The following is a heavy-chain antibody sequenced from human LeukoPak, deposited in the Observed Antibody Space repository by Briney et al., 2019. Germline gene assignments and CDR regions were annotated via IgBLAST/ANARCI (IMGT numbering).Heavy chain of an antibody. D-gene: IGHD3-16*01. J-gene: IGHJ4*02. V-gene: IGHV5-51*01. Sequence: GESLKISCRGSGYLFTAYWIAWVRQLPGKGLEWMATIYPGDSATTYSPSFQGQVTISADKSITTAYLQWSSLKASDTAMYYCARPAAGLGGFDYWGQGTLVTVSS. CDR1: GYLFTAYW. CDR2: IYPGDSAT. CDR3: ARPAAGLGGFDY.